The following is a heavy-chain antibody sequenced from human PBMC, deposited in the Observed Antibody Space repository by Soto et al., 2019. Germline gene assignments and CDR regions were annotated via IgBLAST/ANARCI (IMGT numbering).Heavy chain of an antibody. Sequence: SETLSLTCTVSGGSISSGDYYWSWIRQPPGKGLEWIAFIHHSGSTYYNPSLKSRVTISLDTSKNQFSLKLSSVTAADTAVYYCARSDGRYWGQGTVVTVYS. CDR3: ARSDGRY. V-gene: IGHV4-30-4*02. CDR2: IHHSGST. CDR1: GGSISSGDYY. J-gene: IGHJ4*02.